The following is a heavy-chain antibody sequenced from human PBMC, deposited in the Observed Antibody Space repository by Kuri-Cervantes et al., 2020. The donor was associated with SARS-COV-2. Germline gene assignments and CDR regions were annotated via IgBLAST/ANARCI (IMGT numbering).Heavy chain of an antibody. CDR2: ISDSGGST. CDR1: GFTFSSYE. D-gene: IGHD3-10*01. Sequence: GESLKISCAASGFTFSSYEMNWVRQAPGKGLEWVSAISDSGGSTYYADSVKGRFTISRDNSKNTLYLQMNSLRAEDTAVYYCAKDLSWFGELNYSMDVWDQGTTVTVSS. CDR3: AKDLSWFGELNYSMDV. V-gene: IGHV3-23*01. J-gene: IGHJ6*02.